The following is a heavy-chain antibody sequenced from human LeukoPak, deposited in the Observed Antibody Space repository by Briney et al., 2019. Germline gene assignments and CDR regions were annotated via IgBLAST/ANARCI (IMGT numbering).Heavy chain of an antibody. CDR1: GESLSSSGYY. Sequence: PSETLSLTCRVSGESLSSSGYYWRWVRQHPGKGLEWIGPIDYSGSSHYNPSLKSRVIISEDTSNNQFSLRLSSVTAADTAVYFCAREVLVSNWLDPWGQGAPVTVSS. CDR3: AREVLVSNWLDP. V-gene: IGHV4-31*03. D-gene: IGHD3-3*01. J-gene: IGHJ5*02. CDR2: IDYSGSS.